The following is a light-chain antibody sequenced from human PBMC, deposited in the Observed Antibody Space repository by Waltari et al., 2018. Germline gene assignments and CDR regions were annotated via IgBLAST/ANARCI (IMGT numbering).Light chain of an antibody. CDR3: QGWDTASDEYV. CDR2: DDS. J-gene: IGLJ1*01. Sequence: SYVLTQPPSVSVAPGQTARITCGGNNIGRKRVHWYQQRSGQAPLLVVYDDSDRPSGIPERVAGSNSGNTATLTINSVEAGDEADYYCQGWDTASDEYVFGPGTKVTVL. CDR1: NIGRKR. V-gene: IGLV3-21*02.